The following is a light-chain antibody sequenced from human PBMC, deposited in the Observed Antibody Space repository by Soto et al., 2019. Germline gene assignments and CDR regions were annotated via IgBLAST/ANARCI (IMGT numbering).Light chain of an antibody. J-gene: IGKJ5*01. V-gene: IGKV3-11*01. CDR3: QQRSNWPSIT. CDR1: QSVSSY. CDR2: DAS. Sequence: IVLTQSPATLSLSPGEGATLSCRASQSVSSYLAWYQQKPGQAPRLLIYDASNRATGIPARFSGSGSGTDFTLTINSLEPEDFAVYYCQQRSNWPSITFGQGTRLEIK.